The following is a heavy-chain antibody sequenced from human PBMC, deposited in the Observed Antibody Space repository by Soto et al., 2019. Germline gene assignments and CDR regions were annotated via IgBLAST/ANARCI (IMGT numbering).Heavy chain of an antibody. CDR3: TTNYYASGRYSY. J-gene: IGHJ4*02. Sequence: GGSLRLSCAASGFTFSNAWMSWVRQAPGKGLEWVGRIKSKTDGGTTDYAAPVKGRFTISRDDSKNTLYLQMNSLKTEDTAVYYCTTNYYASGRYSYWGQGTLVTVSS. CDR2: IKSKTDGGTT. CDR1: GFTFSNAW. D-gene: IGHD3-10*01. V-gene: IGHV3-15*01.